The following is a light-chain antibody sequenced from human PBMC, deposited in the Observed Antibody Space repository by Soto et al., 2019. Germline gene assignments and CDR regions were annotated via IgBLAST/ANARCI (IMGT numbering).Light chain of an antibody. CDR3: QQYGHSLWT. Sequence: DIEMTQSPATLSLSLVERAYLSCRASQSVSSGHLAWYQQKPGQAPRLLIYGASSRATGIPDRFSGSGSGTDFTLTISRLEPEDYAVYYCQQYGHSLWTLGQGTKVDI. V-gene: IGKV3-20*01. CDR1: QSVSSGH. J-gene: IGKJ1*01. CDR2: GAS.